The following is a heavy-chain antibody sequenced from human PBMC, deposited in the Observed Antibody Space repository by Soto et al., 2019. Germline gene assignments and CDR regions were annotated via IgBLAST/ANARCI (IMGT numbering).Heavy chain of an antibody. D-gene: IGHD5-12*01. CDR1: GFTFTSSA. CDR3: AAAKGYSGYGSSYYYYYYMDV. CDR2: IVVGSGNT. V-gene: IGHV1-58*02. J-gene: IGHJ6*03. Sequence: SVKVSCKASGFTFTSSAMQWVRQARGQRLEWIGWIVVGSGNTNYAQKFQERVTITRDMSTSTAYMELSSLRSEDTAVYYCAAAKGYSGYGSSYYYYYYMDVWGKGTTVTVS.